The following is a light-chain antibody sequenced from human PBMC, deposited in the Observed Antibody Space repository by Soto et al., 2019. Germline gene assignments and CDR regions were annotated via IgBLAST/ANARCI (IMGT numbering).Light chain of an antibody. CDR3: QQLNRYPVT. J-gene: IGKJ1*01. CDR2: AAS. V-gene: IGKV1-9*01. Sequence: DIQLTQSPSFLSASVGDRVTITCRASQGISRSLAWYQQKPGRAPKLLIYAASTLQSGVPSRFSGSGSGTEFTLTISSLQPEDFATYYCQQLNRYPVTFGQGTRWISN. CDR1: QGISRS.